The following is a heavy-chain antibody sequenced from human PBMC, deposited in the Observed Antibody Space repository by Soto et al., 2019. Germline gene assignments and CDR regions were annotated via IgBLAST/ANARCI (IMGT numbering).Heavy chain of an antibody. D-gene: IGHD3-10*01. CDR2: IVVGSGNT. CDR1: GFTFTSSA. V-gene: IGHV1-58*01. CDR3: AAETIGAYAFDI. Sequence: ASVKVSCKASGFTFTSSAVQWVRQARGQRLEWIGWIVVGSGNTNYAQKFQERVTITRDMSTSTAYMELSSLRSEDTAVYYCAAETIGAYAFDIWGQGTMVTVSS. J-gene: IGHJ3*02.